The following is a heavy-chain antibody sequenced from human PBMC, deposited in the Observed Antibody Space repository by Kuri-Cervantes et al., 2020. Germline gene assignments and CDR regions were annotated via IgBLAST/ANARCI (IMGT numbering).Heavy chain of an antibody. Sequence: GESLKISCAASGFIFSSYAMHWVRQAPGKGLEWVAVISYDGSNKYYADSVKGRFTISRDNAKNSLYLQMNSLRAEDTAVYYCARVVGPGFGEDPFDYWGQGTLVTVSS. D-gene: IGHD3-10*01. J-gene: IGHJ4*02. CDR2: ISYDGSNK. CDR1: GFIFSSYA. V-gene: IGHV3-30-3*01. CDR3: ARVVGPGFGEDPFDY.